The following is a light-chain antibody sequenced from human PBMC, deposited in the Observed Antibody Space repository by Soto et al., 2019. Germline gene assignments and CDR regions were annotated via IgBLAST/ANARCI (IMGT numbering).Light chain of an antibody. Sequence: QSVLTQPPSVSGSPGQSVTISCTGTSTDFVSYNRVSWYQQPPGTAPKLMIYEVSKRPSGVPDRFSGSKSGNTASLTISGLQAADEADYYCSLYTSANASVLGTGPKATVL. CDR1: STDFVSYNR. CDR3: SLYTSANASV. CDR2: EVS. J-gene: IGLJ1*01. V-gene: IGLV2-18*01.